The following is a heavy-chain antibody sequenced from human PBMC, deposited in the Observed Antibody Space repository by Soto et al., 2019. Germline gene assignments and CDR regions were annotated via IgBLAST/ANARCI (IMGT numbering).Heavy chain of an antibody. Sequence: SETLSLTCTVSGGSMIAYYWNWMRQPPGKGLQWIGYTYYSGSTTYNPSLKSRVTISVDSSKNQFSLKLDSVTPADTAVYYCARVRGTAGKRYFDYWRPGTLVTV. J-gene: IGHJ4*02. CDR3: ARVRGTAGKRYFDY. D-gene: IGHD6-13*01. CDR2: TYYSGST. CDR1: GGSMIAYY. V-gene: IGHV4-59*01.